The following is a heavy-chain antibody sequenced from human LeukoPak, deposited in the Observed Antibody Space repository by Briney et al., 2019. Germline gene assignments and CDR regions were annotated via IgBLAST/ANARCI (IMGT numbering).Heavy chain of an antibody. J-gene: IGHJ1*01. CDR2: IIPIFGTA. V-gene: IGHV1-69*13. D-gene: IGHD2-21*02. CDR1: GGTFSSYA. CDR3: ALPVAYCGGDCYFYFQH. Sequence: ASVKVSCKASGGTFSSYAISWVRQAPGQGLEWMGGIIPIFGTANYAQKFQGRVTITADESTSTAYMELSSLRSEDTAVYYCALPVAYCGGDCYFYFQHWGQGTLVTVSS.